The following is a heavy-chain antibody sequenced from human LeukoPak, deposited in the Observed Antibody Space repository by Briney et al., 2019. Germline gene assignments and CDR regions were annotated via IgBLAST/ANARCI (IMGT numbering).Heavy chain of an antibody. CDR1: GFIFSDYA. D-gene: IGHD5-18*01. V-gene: IGHV3-30*02. J-gene: IGHJ6*02. Sequence: GGSLRLSCAAPGFIFSDYAMHWVRQAPGKGLEWVAQIWFDGSKKNYADSVKGRFTISRDLSKNTVSLQMNSLRAEDTALYYCAKDGQSYAPYAMDVWGQGTTVTVSS. CDR3: AKDGQSYAPYAMDV. CDR2: IWFDGSKK.